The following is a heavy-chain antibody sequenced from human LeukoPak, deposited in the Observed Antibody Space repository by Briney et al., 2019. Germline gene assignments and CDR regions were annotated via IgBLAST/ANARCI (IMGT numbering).Heavy chain of an antibody. Sequence: ASVKVSCKASGYTFTNYGISWVRQAPGQGLEWMGWISGDNGNTNYERKVQGRVTMPTDTSPSTAYMELRSLRSDDTAIYYCARHLRVGATVLSSFNFWGQGTLVTVSS. CDR1: GYTFTNYG. CDR2: ISGDNGNT. CDR3: ARHLRVGATVLSSFNF. D-gene: IGHD1-26*01. J-gene: IGHJ4*02. V-gene: IGHV1-18*01.